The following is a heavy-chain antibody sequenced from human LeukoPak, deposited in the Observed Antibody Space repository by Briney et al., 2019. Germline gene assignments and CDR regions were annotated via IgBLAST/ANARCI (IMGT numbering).Heavy chain of an antibody. CDR2: ISAYNGNT. Sequence: ASVKVSCKASGYTFTSYGISWVRQAPGQGLEWMGWISAYNGNTNYAQKLQGRVTMTTDTSTSTAYMELRSLRSDDTAVYYCARVYDSSGYYLHYSDYWGQGTLVTVSS. J-gene: IGHJ4*02. D-gene: IGHD3-22*01. CDR1: GYTFTSYG. V-gene: IGHV1-18*01. CDR3: ARVYDSSGYYLHYSDY.